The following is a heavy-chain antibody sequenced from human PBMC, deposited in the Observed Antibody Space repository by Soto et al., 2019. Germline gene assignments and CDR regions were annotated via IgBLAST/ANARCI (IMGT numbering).Heavy chain of an antibody. CDR2: ITTSGART. D-gene: IGHD3-16*01. Sequence: EVQLLDSGGGLVQPGGSLRLSCEASGFTFSSSDMCWVRQAPGKGLEWISSITTSGARTFYADSVKGRFTISRDNSKNPLYLKMNSRRADDTAVFFCGKGGGGDHGDWGQGSPVAVSS. CDR1: GFTFSSSD. CDR3: GKGGGGDHGD. J-gene: IGHJ4*02. V-gene: IGHV3-23*01.